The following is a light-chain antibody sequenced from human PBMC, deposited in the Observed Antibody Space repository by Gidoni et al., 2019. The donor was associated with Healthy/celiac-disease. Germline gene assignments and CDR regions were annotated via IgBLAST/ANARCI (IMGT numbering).Light chain of an antibody. Sequence: SNELTHPPSVSVSPGQTASITCSGDKLGDKYACWYQQKPGQSPVLVIYQDSKRPSGIPERFSGSNSGNTATLTISGTQAMDEADYYCQAWDSSTVVVFGGGTKLTVL. V-gene: IGLV3-1*01. CDR2: QDS. CDR1: KLGDKY. CDR3: QAWDSSTVVV. J-gene: IGLJ2*01.